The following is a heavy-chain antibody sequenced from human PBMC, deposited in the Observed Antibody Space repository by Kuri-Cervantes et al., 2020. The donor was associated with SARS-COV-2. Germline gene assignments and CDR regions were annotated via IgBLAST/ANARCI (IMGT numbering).Heavy chain of an antibody. Sequence: GESLKISCAVSGFTHNSYSMNWVRQTPGKGLEWVAYISSSSSNINHADSVKGRFTISRDDAKNSLYLQMNSLRDEETAVYYCASEGGGYYLALPAPPYGMDVWGQGATVTVSS. CDR3: ASEGGGYYLALPAPPYGMDV. V-gene: IGHV3-48*02. J-gene: IGHJ6*02. CDR1: GFTHNSYS. D-gene: IGHD3-22*01. CDR2: ISSSSSNI.